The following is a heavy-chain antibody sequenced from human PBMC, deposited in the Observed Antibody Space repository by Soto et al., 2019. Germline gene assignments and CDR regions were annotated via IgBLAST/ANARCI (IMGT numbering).Heavy chain of an antibody. Sequence: QVQLQESGPGLVKPSETLSLTCTVSGGTISSWYWSWIRQPPGQGLEWIGYIYYSGSTNCNPSLRIRVTRSVDTSKNQFALKLSSVTAADTAVYYCARRLGSAIDSRGQGTLVTFSS. CDR2: IYYSGST. CDR1: GGTISSWY. CDR3: ARRLGSAIDS. V-gene: IGHV4-59*08. J-gene: IGHJ4*02. D-gene: IGHD3-16*01.